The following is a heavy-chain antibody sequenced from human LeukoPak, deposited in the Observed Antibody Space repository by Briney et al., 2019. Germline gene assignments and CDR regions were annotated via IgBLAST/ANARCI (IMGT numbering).Heavy chain of an antibody. J-gene: IGHJ4*02. CDR1: GGSISSGSYY. CDR3: ARGSGYHGHIDY. V-gene: IGHV4-61*02. Sequence: SETLSLTCTVSGGSISSGSYYWSWIRQPAGKGLEWIGRIYTSGSTNYNPSLKSRVTISVDTSKNQFSLKLSSVTAADTAVYYCARGSGYHGHIDYWGQGTLVTVSS. CDR2: IYTSGST. D-gene: IGHD3-3*01.